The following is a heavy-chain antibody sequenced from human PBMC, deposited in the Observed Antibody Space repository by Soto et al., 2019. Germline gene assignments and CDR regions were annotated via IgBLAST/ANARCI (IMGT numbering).Heavy chain of an antibody. J-gene: IGHJ5*02. D-gene: IGHD3-16*02. V-gene: IGHV1-8*01. Sequence: GASVKVSCKASGYTFTSYDINWVRQATGQGLEWMGWMNPNSGNTGYAQKFQGRVTMTRNTSISTAYMELSSLRSEDTAVYYCARSAYDYIWGSYRPMNWFDPWGQGTLVTVSS. CDR2: MNPNSGNT. CDR3: ARSAYDYIWGSYRPMNWFDP. CDR1: GYTFTSYD.